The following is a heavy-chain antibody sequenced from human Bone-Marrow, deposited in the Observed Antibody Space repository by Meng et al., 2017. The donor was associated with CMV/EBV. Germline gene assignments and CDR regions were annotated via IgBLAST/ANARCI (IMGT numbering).Heavy chain of an antibody. D-gene: IGHD3-3*01. CDR1: GFNFSDHG. CDR3: AKYWLPFLKWSQYYLDY. Sequence: GESLKISCATSGFNFSDHGMHWVRQAPGKGLEWVAFIGSDESDRYYGGSVQGRFTVSRDNSKNSLYLQMSGLRAEDTAVYYCAKYWLPFLKWSQYYLDYWGQGALVTVSS. V-gene: IGHV3-30*02. J-gene: IGHJ4*02. CDR2: IGSDESDR.